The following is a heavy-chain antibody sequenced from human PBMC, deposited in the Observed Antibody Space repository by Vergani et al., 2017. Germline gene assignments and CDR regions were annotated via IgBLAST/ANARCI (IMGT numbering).Heavy chain of an antibody. V-gene: IGHV3-15*01. CDR3: TTGGGEYYYDSSGYSTRIDY. CDR1: GFTFSNAW. CDR2: IKSKTDGGTT. Sequence: EVQLVESGGGLVKPGGSLRLSCAASGFTFSNAWMSWVRQAPGKGLEWVGRIKSKTDGGTTDYAAPVKGRFTISRDDSKNTLYLQMNSLKTEDTAVYYWTTGGGEYYYDSSGYSTRIDYWGQGTLVTVSS. D-gene: IGHD3-22*01. J-gene: IGHJ4*02.